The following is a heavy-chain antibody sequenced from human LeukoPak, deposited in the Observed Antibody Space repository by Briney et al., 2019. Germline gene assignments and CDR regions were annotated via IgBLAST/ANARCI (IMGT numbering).Heavy chain of an antibody. V-gene: IGHV3-30*03. CDR2: ISYDGSNK. CDR1: GFTFSRNG. Sequence: GGSLRLSCAASGFTFSRNGMHWVRQAPGKGLEWVAVISYDGSNKYYADSVKGRFTISRDNSKNTLYLQMNSLRAEDTAVYYCATGGKSSSWYNDYWGQGTLVTVSS. J-gene: IGHJ4*02. D-gene: IGHD6-13*01. CDR3: ATGGKSSSWYNDY.